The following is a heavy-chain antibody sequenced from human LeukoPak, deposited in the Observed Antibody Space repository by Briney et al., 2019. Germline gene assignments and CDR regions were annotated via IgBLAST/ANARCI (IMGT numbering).Heavy chain of an antibody. V-gene: IGHV3-7*05. CDR3: ASRHFDY. J-gene: IGHJ4*02. CDR1: GFTFSSYW. Sequence: GGSLRLSCAASGFTFSSYWMTWVRHSPGKGREWVANIKPDGSEKYYVDSVKGRFTISRDNAKDSLDLQMNSLRAEDTAVYYCASRHFDYWGQGTLVTVSS. CDR2: IKPDGSEK.